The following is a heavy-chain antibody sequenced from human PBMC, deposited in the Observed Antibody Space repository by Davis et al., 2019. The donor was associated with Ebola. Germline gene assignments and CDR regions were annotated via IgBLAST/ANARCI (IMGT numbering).Heavy chain of an antibody. V-gene: IGHV3-23*01. CDR2: ISGSGGST. CDR3: ARHEGFWSGHFDH. D-gene: IGHD3-3*01. CDR1: GFTFGDYG. J-gene: IGHJ4*02. Sequence: GGSLRLSCAASGFTFGDYGMSWVRQAPGKGLEWVSFISGSGGSTYYADSVKGRFTISRDNSRNTVYLQMSSLRAEDTAVYYCARHEGFWSGHFDHWGQGSRVTVSS.